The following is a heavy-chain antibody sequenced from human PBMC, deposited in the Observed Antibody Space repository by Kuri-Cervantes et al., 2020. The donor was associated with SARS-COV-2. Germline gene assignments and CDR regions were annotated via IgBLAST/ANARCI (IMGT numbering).Heavy chain of an antibody. CDR1: GYTFTSYG. D-gene: IGHD1-1*01. CDR3: ATGTTGTPTGY. V-gene: IGHV1-18*01. Sequence: ASVKVSCKASGYTFTSYGISWVRQAPGQGLEWMGWISAYNGNTNYAQKLQGRVTMTTDTSTSTAYMELSSLRSEDTAVYYCATGTTGTPTGYWGQGTLVTVSS. J-gene: IGHJ4*02. CDR2: ISAYNGNT.